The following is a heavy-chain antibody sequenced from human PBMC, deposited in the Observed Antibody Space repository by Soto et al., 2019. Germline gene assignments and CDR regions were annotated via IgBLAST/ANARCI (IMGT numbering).Heavy chain of an antibody. CDR1: GGSISSSNW. D-gene: IGHD3-22*01. Sequence: SESLSLTCAVSGGSISSSNWWSWVRQPPGKGLEWIGEIYHSGSTNYNPSLKSRVTISVDKSKNQFSLKLSSVTAADTAVYYCASEPMRYGMDVWGQGTTVTVSS. J-gene: IGHJ6*02. V-gene: IGHV4-4*02. CDR2: IYHSGST. CDR3: ASEPMRYGMDV.